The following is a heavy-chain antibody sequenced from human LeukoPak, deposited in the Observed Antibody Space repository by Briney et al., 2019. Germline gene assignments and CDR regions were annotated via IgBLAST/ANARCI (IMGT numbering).Heavy chain of an antibody. CDR2: IDRSGTNI. J-gene: IGHJ4*02. CDR3: VRDYGWSFDY. Sequence: GGSLRLSCAASGFTFSTYSMNWVRQAPGKGLEWVSYIDRSGTNIKYADSVKGRFTISRDNAKNSLYLQMNSLRAEDTAVYYCVRDYGWSFDYWGQGTLVTVSS. CDR1: GFTFSTYS. V-gene: IGHV3-48*04. D-gene: IGHD2-8*02.